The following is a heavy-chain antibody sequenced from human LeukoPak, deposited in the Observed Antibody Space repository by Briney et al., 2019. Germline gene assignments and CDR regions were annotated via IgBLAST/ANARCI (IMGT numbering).Heavy chain of an antibody. J-gene: IGHJ6*02. CDR3: TRGDARLYYYGMDV. CDR2: TYYRSKWYN. V-gene: IGHV6-1*01. CDR1: GDSVSTNSAA. Sequence: SQTLSLTCAISGDSVSTNSAACNWIRQSLSRGLEWLGRTYYRSKWYNDYAVSVRSRITINPDTSKNQSSLQLNSVTPEDTAVYYCTRGDARLYYYGMDVWGQETTVTVSS.